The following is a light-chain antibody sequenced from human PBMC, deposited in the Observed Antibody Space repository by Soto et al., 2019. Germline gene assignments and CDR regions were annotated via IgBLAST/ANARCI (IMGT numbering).Light chain of an antibody. J-gene: IGLJ1*01. CDR3: SSYTYINARACA. Sequence: QSVLTQPASVSGSPGQSITISCTGTSGDIGSYNRVSWYQQHPGKAPKLIIYEVTDRPSGVSNRFSGSKSGNTASLTISGLEAEDEAEYYCSSYTYINARACAFGTGTKGTFL. V-gene: IGLV2-14*01. CDR2: EVT. CDR1: SGDIGSYNR.